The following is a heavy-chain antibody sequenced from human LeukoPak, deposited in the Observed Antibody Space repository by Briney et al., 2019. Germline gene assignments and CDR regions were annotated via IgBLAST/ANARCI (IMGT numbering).Heavy chain of an antibody. CDR3: ARAQTVVTSPKYWYFDL. Sequence: GTSVKVSCKASGFTFTSSAMHWVRQAPGQGLEWMGWINPNSGGTNYAQKFQGRVTMTRDTSISTAYMELSRLRSDDTAVYYCARAQTVVTSPKYWYFDLWGRGTLVTVSS. J-gene: IGHJ2*01. V-gene: IGHV1-2*02. D-gene: IGHD4-23*01. CDR1: GFTFTSSA. CDR2: INPNSGGT.